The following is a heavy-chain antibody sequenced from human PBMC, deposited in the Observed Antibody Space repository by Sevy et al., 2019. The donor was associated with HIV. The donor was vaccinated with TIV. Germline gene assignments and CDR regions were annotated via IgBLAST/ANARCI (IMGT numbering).Heavy chain of an antibody. J-gene: IGHJ4*02. CDR2: ISSSSSTM. Sequence: GGSLRLSCAASGFTFSSYSMNWVRQAPGKGLEYVSYISSSSSTMYYADSVKGRFTISRDNAKNSLYLQMNSLRAEDTAVYYCARAGQLLVRGAFDFWCQGTLVTVSS. CDR3: ARAGQLLVRGAFDF. V-gene: IGHV3-48*01. D-gene: IGHD2-2*01. CDR1: GFTFSSYS.